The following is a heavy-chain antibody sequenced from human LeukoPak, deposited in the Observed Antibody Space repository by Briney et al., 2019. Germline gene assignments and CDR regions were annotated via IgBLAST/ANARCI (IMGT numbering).Heavy chain of an antibody. J-gene: IGHJ4*02. D-gene: IGHD2-15*01. CDR3: VRDRRCSGSDCTPGDDFDY. V-gene: IGHV3-74*01. CDR2: INEGGSFM. Sequence: GGSLRLSCAASGFIFSRSGMHWVRQAPGKGLVCVSRINEGGSFMSYADSEKGRFTISRDNAKHPVLLQMHGLRAEDPAVYYCVRDRRCSGSDCTPGDDFDYWGQGTLVTVSS. CDR1: GFIFSRSG.